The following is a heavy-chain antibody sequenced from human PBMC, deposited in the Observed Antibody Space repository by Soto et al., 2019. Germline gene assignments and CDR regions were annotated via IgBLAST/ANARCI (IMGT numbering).Heavy chain of an antibody. J-gene: IGHJ4*02. CDR1: GFSVSSNY. D-gene: IGHD1-26*01. V-gene: IGHV3-53*02. Sequence: EVQLVETGGGMIQPGGSLRLSCAVSGFSVSSNYMSWVRQAPGKGLEWVSLIYSGGTTSYADSVKGRFIISSDSSKNTLVLQTNRLRVEATAVYYCARRYIVGVTGDYWGQGTLVTVSS. CDR3: ARRYIVGVTGDY. CDR2: IYSGGTT.